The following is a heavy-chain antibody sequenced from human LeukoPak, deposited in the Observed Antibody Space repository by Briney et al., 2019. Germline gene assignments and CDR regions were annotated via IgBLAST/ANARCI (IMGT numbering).Heavy chain of an antibody. D-gene: IGHD1-26*01. CDR1: GYTFTSYD. Sequence: GASVKVSCKASGYTFTSYDINWVRQATGQGLEWMGWMNPNSGSTGYAQNFQGRVTMTRSASINTAYMELSSLTSDDTAVYYCARSSVGARRRIDYWGQGTLVTVSS. J-gene: IGHJ4*02. CDR2: MNPNSGST. CDR3: ARSSVGARRRIDY. V-gene: IGHV1-8*01.